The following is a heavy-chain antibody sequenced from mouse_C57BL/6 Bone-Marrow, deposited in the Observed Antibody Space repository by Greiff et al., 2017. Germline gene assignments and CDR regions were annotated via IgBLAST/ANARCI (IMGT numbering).Heavy chain of an antibody. CDR3: ARGYYGSSVAWFAY. CDR2: IFPGSGST. J-gene: IGHJ3*01. V-gene: IGHV1-75*01. CDR1: GYAFTDYY. Sequence: QVQLQQSGPELVKPGASVKISCKASGYAFTDYYINWVKQRPGQGLEWIGWIFPGSGSTYYNEKFKGKATLTVDKSSSTAYMLLSSLTSEDSAVYFCARGYYGSSVAWFAYWGQGTLVTVSA. D-gene: IGHD1-1*01.